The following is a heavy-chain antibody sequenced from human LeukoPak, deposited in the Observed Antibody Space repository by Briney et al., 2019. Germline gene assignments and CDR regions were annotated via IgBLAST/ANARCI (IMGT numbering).Heavy chain of an antibody. V-gene: IGHV3-30*04. D-gene: IGHD3-16*01. Sequence: PGRSLRLSCAASGFTFSTYAMHRVRQAPGKGLEWVTFISYDGSNKFYADSVKGRFTISRDNSKNTLSLQMNSLRAEDTAVYYCARDAPRFGDSLDYWGQGTLVTVSS. CDR2: ISYDGSNK. J-gene: IGHJ4*02. CDR3: ARDAPRFGDSLDY. CDR1: GFTFSTYA.